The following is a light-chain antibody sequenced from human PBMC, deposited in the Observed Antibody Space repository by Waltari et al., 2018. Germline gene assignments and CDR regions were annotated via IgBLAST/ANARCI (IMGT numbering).Light chain of an antibody. CDR2: EVI. CDR1: PGDGGNSHF. CDR3: CSYVQKDVWL. Sequence: QSALTQPASVSGAPGQSITISCTGTPGDGGNSHFVSWYQHHPGKVPKLIIYEVIKRPSGISDRFTGSKSGNTASLSISGLQAEDEADYYCCSYVQKDVWLFGGGTKVTVL. J-gene: IGLJ3*02. V-gene: IGLV2-23*02.